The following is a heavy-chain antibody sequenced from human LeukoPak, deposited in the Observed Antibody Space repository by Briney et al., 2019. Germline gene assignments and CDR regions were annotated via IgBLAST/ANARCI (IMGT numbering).Heavy chain of an antibody. V-gene: IGHV3-23*01. J-gene: IGHJ4*02. CDR3: ARRSASRSFFDY. CDR2: ISGSGGST. D-gene: IGHD3-10*01. Sequence: PGGSLRLSCAASGFIFSSYAMSWVRQAPGKGLEWVSTISGSGGSTYYADSVKGRFTISRDNSMNTLYLQMNSLSADDTAVYYCARRSASRSFFDYWGQGSLVTVSS. CDR1: GFIFSSYA.